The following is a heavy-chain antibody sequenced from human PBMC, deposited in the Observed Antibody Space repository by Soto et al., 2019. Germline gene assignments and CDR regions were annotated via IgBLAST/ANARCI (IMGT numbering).Heavy chain of an antibody. V-gene: IGHV3-23*01. CDR1: GLTFSSYA. CDR2: VSGSGGST. CDR3: AKFFGSESHAFDI. Sequence: GGSLRLSCAASGLTFSSYAMSWVRQAPGKGLEWVSGVSGSGGSTYYADSVKGRFTISRDNSKNTLYLQMNSLRAEDTAVYYCAKFFGSESHAFDIWGQGTMVTVSS. J-gene: IGHJ3*02. D-gene: IGHD3-3*01.